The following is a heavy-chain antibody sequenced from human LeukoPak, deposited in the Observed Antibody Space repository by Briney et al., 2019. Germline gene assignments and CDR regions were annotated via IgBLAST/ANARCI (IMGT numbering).Heavy chain of an antibody. J-gene: IGHJ4*02. CDR1: GFTVSSNY. V-gene: IGHV3-53*01. CDR3: ARVDTYSYGYDY. CDR2: IYSGGST. Sequence: PGGSLRLSCAASGFTVSSNYMSWVRQAPGKGLEWVSVIYSGGSTYYADSAEGRFTISRDNSKNTLYLQMNSLRAEDTAVYYCARVDTYSYGYDYWGQGTLVTVSS. D-gene: IGHD5-18*01.